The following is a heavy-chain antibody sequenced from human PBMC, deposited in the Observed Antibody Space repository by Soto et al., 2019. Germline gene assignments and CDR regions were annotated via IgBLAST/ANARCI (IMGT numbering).Heavy chain of an antibody. Sequence: GASVKVSCKVSGYTLTELSMHWVRQAPGKGLEWMGGFDPEDGEKIYAQKFQGRVTMTEYTSTDTVYMELSSLRSEDTAVYYCATLSSQGYSFDYWGQGTLVTVSS. D-gene: IGHD6-13*01. CDR3: ATLSSQGYSFDY. J-gene: IGHJ4*02. CDR1: GYTLTELS. V-gene: IGHV1-24*01. CDR2: FDPEDGEK.